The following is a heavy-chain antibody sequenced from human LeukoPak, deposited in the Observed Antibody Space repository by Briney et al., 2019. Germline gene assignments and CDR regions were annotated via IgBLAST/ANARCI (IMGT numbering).Heavy chain of an antibody. J-gene: IGHJ4*02. CDR1: GYSFTSYW. Sequence: GESLKISCKGSGYSFTSYWIGWVRQMPGKGLEWMGIIYPGDSDTRYSPSFQGQVTISADKSIRTAYLEWSSLKASDSAIYYCPRNINGHFDYWGQGTLVTVSS. CDR2: IYPGDSDT. V-gene: IGHV5-51*01. CDR3: PRNINGHFDY. D-gene: IGHD2-8*01.